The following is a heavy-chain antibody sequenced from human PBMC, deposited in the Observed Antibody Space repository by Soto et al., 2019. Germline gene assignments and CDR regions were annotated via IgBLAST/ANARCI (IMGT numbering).Heavy chain of an antibody. J-gene: IGHJ6*02. D-gene: IGHD4-17*01. CDR1: GYTLTELS. V-gene: IGHV1-24*01. Sequence: ASVKVSCKVSGYTLTELSMHWVRLAPGKGLEWMGGFDPEDGETIYAQKFQGRVTMTEDTSTDTAYMELSSLRSEDTAVYYCATKGFKVTPVLSYYYYYGMDVWGQGTTVTVSS. CDR3: ATKGFKVTPVLSYYYYYGMDV. CDR2: FDPEDGET.